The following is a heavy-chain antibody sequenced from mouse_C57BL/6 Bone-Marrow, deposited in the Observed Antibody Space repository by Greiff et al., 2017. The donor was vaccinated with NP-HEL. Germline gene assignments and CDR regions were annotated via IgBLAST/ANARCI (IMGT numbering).Heavy chain of an antibody. CDR1: GYAFSSSW. Sequence: VQLVESGPELVKPGASVKISCKASGYAFSSSWMNWVKQRPGKGLEWIGRIYPGDGDTNYNGKFKGKATLTADKSSSTAYMQLSSLTSEDSAVYFCARELLPRTEWGQGTTLTVSS. CDR2: IYPGDGDT. J-gene: IGHJ2*01. CDR3: ARELLPRTE. V-gene: IGHV1-82*01. D-gene: IGHD1-1*01.